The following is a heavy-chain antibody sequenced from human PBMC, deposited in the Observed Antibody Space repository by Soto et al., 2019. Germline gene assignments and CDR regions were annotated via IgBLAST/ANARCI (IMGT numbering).Heavy chain of an antibody. V-gene: IGHV3-33*01. J-gene: IGHJ6*02. Sequence: GGSLRLSCAASGFTFSSYGMHWVRQAPGKGLEWVAVIWYDGSNKYYADSVKGRFTISRDNSKNTLYLQMNSLRAEDTAVYYCARAHYDILTGYSDYYYGMDVWGQGTTVTVS. CDR3: ARAHYDILTGYSDYYYGMDV. CDR1: GFTFSSYG. D-gene: IGHD3-9*01. CDR2: IWYDGSNK.